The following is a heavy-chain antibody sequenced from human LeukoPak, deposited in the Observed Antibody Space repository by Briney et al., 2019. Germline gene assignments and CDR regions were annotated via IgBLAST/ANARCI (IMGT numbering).Heavy chain of an antibody. V-gene: IGHV3-30*04. CDR1: GFTFSSYA. D-gene: IGHD2-21*01. Sequence: GGSLRLSCAASGFTFSSYAMHWVRQAPGKGLAWVAVISHDGSNKYYADSVKGRFTISRDNSKNTLYLQMNSLRAEDTAVYYCARDLVVVILDYWGQGTLVTVSS. CDR3: ARDLVVVILDY. CDR2: ISHDGSNK. J-gene: IGHJ4*02.